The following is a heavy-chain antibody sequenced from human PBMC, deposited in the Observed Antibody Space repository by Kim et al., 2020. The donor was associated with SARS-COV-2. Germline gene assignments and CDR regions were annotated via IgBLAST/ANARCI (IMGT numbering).Heavy chain of an antibody. CDR3: AKDHPSSGWPTFDS. Sequence: GGSLRLSCVASGFTFSSRAMSWVRQTPGKGLEWVASITNGGNPYYADSVMGRFTVSRDISKATLYLQMNSLRAEDTALYFCAKDHPSSGWPTFDSWGQGT. CDR2: ITNGGNP. D-gene: IGHD6-19*01. V-gene: IGHV3-23*01. J-gene: IGHJ4*02. CDR1: GFTFSSRA.